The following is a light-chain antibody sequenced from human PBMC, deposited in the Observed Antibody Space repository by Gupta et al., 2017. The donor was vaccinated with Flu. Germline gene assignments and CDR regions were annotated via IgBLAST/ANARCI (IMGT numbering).Light chain of an antibody. J-gene: IGLJ3*02. CDR3: QSYDSSNHWV. CDR2: EDN. Sequence: NFMLTQPHSVSESPGKTVTISCTRSSGSIASNYVQWYQQRPGSAPTTVLYEDNQSPSGVPDRFSCSIDSSSNSASLTISGLKTEDAADYYCQSYDSSNHWVFGGGTKLTVL. V-gene: IGLV6-57*03. CDR1: SGSIASNY.